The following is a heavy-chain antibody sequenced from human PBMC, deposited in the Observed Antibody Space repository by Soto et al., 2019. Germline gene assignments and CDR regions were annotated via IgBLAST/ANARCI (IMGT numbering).Heavy chain of an antibody. Sequence: PSETLSLTCTVSGGSISSGDYYWSWIRQPPGKGLEWIAYIYYSGSTYYNPSLKSRVTMSADTSKNQFSLKLNSVTAADTAVYYCARMNYYDTSGYPFDYWGQGMMVSVSS. J-gene: IGHJ4*02. CDR1: GGSISSGDYY. V-gene: IGHV4-30-4*02. CDR2: IYYSGST. D-gene: IGHD3-22*01. CDR3: ARMNYYDTSGYPFDY.